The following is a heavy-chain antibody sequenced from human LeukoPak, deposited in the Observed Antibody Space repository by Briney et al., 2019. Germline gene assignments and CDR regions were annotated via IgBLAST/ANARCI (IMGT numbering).Heavy chain of an antibody. Sequence: GASVKVSCKVVAYDFTGYHIHWVRQAPGQGPAWMGRLNPNTGHAVYAFKFQGRVTITRDTSSNTAYMEVTRLTSDDTALYYCAKDRDGADRIVLWGQGTLVTVSS. CDR3: AKDRDGADRIVL. D-gene: IGHD5-24*01. CDR2: LNPNTGHA. CDR1: AYDFTGYH. V-gene: IGHV1-2*06. J-gene: IGHJ4*02.